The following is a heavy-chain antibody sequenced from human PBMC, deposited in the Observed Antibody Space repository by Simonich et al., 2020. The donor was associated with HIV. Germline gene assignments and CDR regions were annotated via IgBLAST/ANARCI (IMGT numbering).Heavy chain of an antibody. J-gene: IGHJ4*02. CDR1: GGSFSGYY. CDR3: ARGFYQRLYYFDY. Sequence: QVQLQQWRAGLLKPSETLSLTCAVYGGSFSGYYWSWIRQPPGKGLEGIGKINHSGKTNLNPSLKSRVTISVDTAKNQFSLKLSSVTAADTAVYYCARGFYQRLYYFDYWGQGTLVTVSS. D-gene: IGHD2-2*01. CDR2: INHSGKT. V-gene: IGHV4-34*01.